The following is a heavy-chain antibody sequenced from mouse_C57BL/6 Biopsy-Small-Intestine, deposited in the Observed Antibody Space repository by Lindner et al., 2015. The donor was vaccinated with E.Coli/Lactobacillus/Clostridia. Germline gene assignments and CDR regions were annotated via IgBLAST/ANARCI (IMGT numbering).Heavy chain of an antibody. V-gene: IGHV1-81*01. J-gene: IGHJ2*01. CDR2: MNPNNGNT. D-gene: IGHD6-1*01. CDR1: GYTLTTYD. Sequence: SVKVSCKASGYTLTTYDINWVRQATGQGLEWMGWMNPNNGNTGYEQKFQGRVTMTWNTSTSTAFMELCGLRSEDTAMFYCARGVQRYSSGWVYYFDYWGQGTLVTVSS. CDR3: ARGVQRYSSGWVYYFDY.